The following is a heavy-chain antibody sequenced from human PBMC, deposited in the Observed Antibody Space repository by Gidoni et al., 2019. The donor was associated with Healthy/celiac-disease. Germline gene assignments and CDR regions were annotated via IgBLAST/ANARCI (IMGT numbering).Heavy chain of an antibody. Sequence: EVQLVESGGGLVKPGGSLSLSCAASGVTFSRDSMNWVRPAPGKGLEWVSSISSSSSYIYYADSVKGRFTISRDNAKNSLYLQMNSLRAEDTAVYYCAKAGLRFLEWFRQPFDYWGQGTLVTVSS. J-gene: IGHJ4*02. CDR3: AKAGLRFLEWFRQPFDY. V-gene: IGHV3-21*01. D-gene: IGHD3-3*01. CDR1: GVTFSRDS. CDR2: ISSSSSYI.